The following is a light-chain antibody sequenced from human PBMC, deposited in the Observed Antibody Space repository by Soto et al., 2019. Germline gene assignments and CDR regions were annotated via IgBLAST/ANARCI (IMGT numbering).Light chain of an antibody. Sequence: QSVLTQPPSASGSPAQSVAISCTGTSSDVGGYNYVSWYQQHPGKAPKLMIYEVNKRPSGVPDRFSGSKSGNTASLTVSGLQAEDEADYYCSSYAGSSNVFGTGTEVTVL. CDR3: SSYAGSSNV. V-gene: IGLV2-8*01. CDR2: EVN. CDR1: SSDVGGYNY. J-gene: IGLJ1*01.